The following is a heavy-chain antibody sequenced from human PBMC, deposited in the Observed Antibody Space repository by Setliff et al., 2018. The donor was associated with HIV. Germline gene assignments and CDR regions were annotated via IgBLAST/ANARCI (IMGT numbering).Heavy chain of an antibody. V-gene: IGHV1-69*13. J-gene: IGHJ4*02. D-gene: IGHD3-3*01. CDR3: ARGGGYNFWSGYNTMYYFDY. CDR1: GGTFSSYA. Sequence: VASVKVSCKASGGTFSSYAISWVRQAPGQGLEWMGGIIPVFRTANYAQKFQGRVTITADESTSTAYMELRSLKSDDTAVYYCARGGGYNFWSGYNTMYYFDYWGQGTLVTVSS. CDR2: IIPVFRTA.